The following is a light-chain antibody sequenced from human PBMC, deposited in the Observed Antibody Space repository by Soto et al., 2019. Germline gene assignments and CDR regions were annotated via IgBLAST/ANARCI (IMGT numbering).Light chain of an antibody. CDR2: SDN. CDR1: SSNIGTNT. J-gene: IGLJ2*01. Sequence: QSVLTQPPSASGTPGQRVTIFCSGSSSNIGTNTVIWYQQLPGAAPKLLIYSDNQRPSGVPDRFSGSKSGTSASLAISGLQSEDEADYYCAAWDVSLVVFGGGTPLTVL. CDR3: AAWDVSLVV. V-gene: IGLV1-44*01.